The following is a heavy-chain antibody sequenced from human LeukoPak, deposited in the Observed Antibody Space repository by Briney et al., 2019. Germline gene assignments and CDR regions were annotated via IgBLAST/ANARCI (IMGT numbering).Heavy chain of an antibody. D-gene: IGHD6-13*01. V-gene: IGHV1-2*02. CDR3: ARGKTTGYSRGGGVDY. Sequence: ASLKVSCKASGYRFLDDYIHWVRQAPGQGLEWMGYINPRTGDTKYTQKSQGRVTMTRDTSINTAYMELRSLRSDDTAVYYCARGKTTGYSRGGGVDYWGQGTLVTVSS. CDR1: GYRFLDDY. CDR2: INPRTGDT. J-gene: IGHJ4*02.